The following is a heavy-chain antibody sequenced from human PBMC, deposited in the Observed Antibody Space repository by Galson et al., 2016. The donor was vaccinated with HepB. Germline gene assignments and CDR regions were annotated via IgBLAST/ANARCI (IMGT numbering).Heavy chain of an antibody. CDR3: ARGFLSTVLDQ. J-gene: IGHJ4*02. Sequence: SLRLSCAASGFTFTPFSMHWVRQAPGRGLEWIAYISSRSNSIFYADSVKGRFTVSRDNAKNSLFLEMKSLTDEDTAVYYCARGFLSTVLDQWGQGTLVTVSS. CDR2: ISSRSNSI. D-gene: IGHD2-21*01. CDR1: GFTFTPFS. V-gene: IGHV3-48*02.